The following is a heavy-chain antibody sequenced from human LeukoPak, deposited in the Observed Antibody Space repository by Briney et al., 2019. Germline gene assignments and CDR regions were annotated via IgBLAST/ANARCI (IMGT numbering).Heavy chain of an antibody. Sequence: SETLSLTCTVSGGSISSSSYYWGWIRQPPGKGLEWIGSIYYSGSTYYNPSFKSRVTISVDTSKNQFSLKLSSVTAADTAVYYCARVVVTSLGRRYYYMDVWGKGTTVTVSS. D-gene: IGHD2-21*02. V-gene: IGHV4-39*07. CDR1: GGSISSSSYY. J-gene: IGHJ6*03. CDR2: IYYSGST. CDR3: ARVVVTSLGRRYYYMDV.